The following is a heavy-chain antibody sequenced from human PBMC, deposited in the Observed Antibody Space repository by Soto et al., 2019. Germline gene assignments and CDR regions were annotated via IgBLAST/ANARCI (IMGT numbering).Heavy chain of an antibody. CDR3: ARDLAYYDSSGYLYLDY. CDR2: ISSSSSYI. CDR1: GFTFSSYS. V-gene: IGHV3-21*01. D-gene: IGHD3-22*01. Sequence: GGSLRLSCAASGFTFSSYSMNWVRQAPGKGLEWVSSISSSSSYIYYADSVKGRFTISRDNAKNSLYLQMNSLRAEDTAVYYCARDLAYYDSSGYLYLDYWGQGTLVTVSS. J-gene: IGHJ4*02.